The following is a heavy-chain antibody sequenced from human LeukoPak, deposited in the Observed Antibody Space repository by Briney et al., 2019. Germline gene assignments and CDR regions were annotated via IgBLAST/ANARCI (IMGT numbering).Heavy chain of an antibody. CDR1: NGSISIYY. CDR3: ARAITVTRPLDY. Sequence: SETLSLTCTVSNGSISIYYWSWVRQPAGKGLEWIGRIPASWSTNYNPSLKSRVTMSLNPPKNQFSLKLSSVTAAETAVYSCARAITVTRPLDYWGPGTLVTVSS. CDR2: IPASWST. V-gene: IGHV4-4*07. J-gene: IGHJ4*02. D-gene: IGHD4-17*01.